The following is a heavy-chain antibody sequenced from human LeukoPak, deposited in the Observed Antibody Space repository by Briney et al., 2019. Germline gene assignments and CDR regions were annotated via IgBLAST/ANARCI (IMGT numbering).Heavy chain of an antibody. CDR2: INTNTGNP. J-gene: IGHJ4*02. Sequence: ASVKVSCKASGYTFTSYAMNWVRQAPGQGLEWMGWINTNTGNPTYAQGFTGRFVFSLDTSVSTAYLQISSLKAEDTAVYYCAAKGTGDEPYYFDYWGQGTLVTVSS. CDR3: AAKGTGDEPYYFDY. CDR1: GYTFTSYA. D-gene: IGHD1-1*01. V-gene: IGHV7-4-1*02.